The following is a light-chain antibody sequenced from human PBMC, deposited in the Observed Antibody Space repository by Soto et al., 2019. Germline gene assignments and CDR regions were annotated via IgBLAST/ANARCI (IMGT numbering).Light chain of an antibody. CDR2: GAS. Sequence: EIVMTQSPATLSVSPGERATLSCRASQSVSSNLAWYQQKPGQAPRLLIYGASTRATGIPARFSGSGSGTEVTPTTSSLQSEDFAFYCGQQYNNGPSPCGGGTKVEI. V-gene: IGKV3-15*01. CDR1: QSVSSN. CDR3: QQYNNGPSP. J-gene: IGKJ4*01.